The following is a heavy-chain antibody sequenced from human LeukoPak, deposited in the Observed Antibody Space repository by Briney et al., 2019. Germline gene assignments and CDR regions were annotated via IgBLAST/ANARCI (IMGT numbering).Heavy chain of an antibody. Sequence: GGSLRLSCGASGFTFSTYGMHWVRQAPGKGLERVAFIRSDGTEKYYVDSVKGRFTISRDNSKNTLYLQMNSLRPEDTALYFCAKDGDTGGYSYFDYWGQGTLVTVSS. CDR1: GFTFSTYG. D-gene: IGHD3-22*01. CDR2: IRSDGTEK. V-gene: IGHV3-30*02. J-gene: IGHJ4*02. CDR3: AKDGDTGGYSYFDY.